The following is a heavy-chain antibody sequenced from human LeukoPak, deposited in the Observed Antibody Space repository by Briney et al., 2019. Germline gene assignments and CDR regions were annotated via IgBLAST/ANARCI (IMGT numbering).Heavy chain of an antibody. V-gene: IGHV1-69*01. J-gene: IGHJ3*02. CDR1: GGTFSSYA. CDR3: ARRGATVTTDAFDI. CDR2: IIPIFGTA. D-gene: IGHD4-17*01. Sequence: SVKVSRKASGGTFSSYAISWVRQAPGQGLEWMGGIIPIFGTASYAQKFQGRVTITADESTSTAYMELSSLRSEDTAVYYCARRGATVTTDAFDIWGQGTMVTVSS.